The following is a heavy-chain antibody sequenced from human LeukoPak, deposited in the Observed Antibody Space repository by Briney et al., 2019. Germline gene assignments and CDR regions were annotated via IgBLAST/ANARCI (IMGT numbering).Heavy chain of an antibody. CDR2: IYTSGST. D-gene: IGHD2-21*01. CDR3: ARIPHGGGYLYAFDI. J-gene: IGHJ3*02. CDR1: GGSISSYY. Sequence: SETLSLTCTVSGGSISSYYWSWIRQPAGKGLEWIGRIYTSGSTNYNPSLKSRVTMSVDTSKNQFSLKLSSVTAADTAVYYCARIPHGGGYLYAFDIWSQGTMVTVSS. V-gene: IGHV4-4*07.